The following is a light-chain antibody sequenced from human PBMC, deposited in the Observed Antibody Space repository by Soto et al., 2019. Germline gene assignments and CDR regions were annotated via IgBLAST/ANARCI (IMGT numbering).Light chain of an antibody. Sequence: DIVMTQSPVTLSVSPGERITLSCRASRSINSNLAWYQQKPGQAPRLLIYGASSRATGIPDRFSGSGSGTDFTLTISRLEPEDFVAYYCQQYGSSPLTFGGGTKVDIK. CDR1: RSINSN. CDR2: GAS. J-gene: IGKJ4*01. V-gene: IGKV3-20*01. CDR3: QQYGSSPLT.